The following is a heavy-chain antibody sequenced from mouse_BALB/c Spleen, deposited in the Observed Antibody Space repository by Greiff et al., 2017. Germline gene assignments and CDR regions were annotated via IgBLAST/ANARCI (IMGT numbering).Heavy chain of an antibody. V-gene: IGHV5-6-5*01. J-gene: IGHJ4*01. CDR2: ISSGGST. CDR1: GFTFSSYA. D-gene: IGHD2-4*01. CDR3: ARGDYDGAMDY. Sequence: EVQVVESGGGLVKPGGSLKLSCAASGFTFSSYAMSWVRQTPEKRLEWVASISSGGSTYYPDSVKGRFTISRDNARNILYLQMSSLRSEDTAMYYCARGDYDGAMDYWGQGTSVTVSS.